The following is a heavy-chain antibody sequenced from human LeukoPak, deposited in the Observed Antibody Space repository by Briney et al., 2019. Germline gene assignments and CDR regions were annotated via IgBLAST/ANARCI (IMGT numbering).Heavy chain of an antibody. CDR2: ISSSGSTI. V-gene: IGHV3-48*03. J-gene: IGHJ4*02. Sequence: PGGSLRLSCAASGFTFSSYEMNWVRQAPGKGLEWVSYISSSGSTIYYADSVKGRFTISRDNAKNSLYLQMNSLRAEDTAVYYCARERAYYFDYWGQGTLVTVSS. CDR1: GFTFSSYE. CDR3: ARERAYYFDY.